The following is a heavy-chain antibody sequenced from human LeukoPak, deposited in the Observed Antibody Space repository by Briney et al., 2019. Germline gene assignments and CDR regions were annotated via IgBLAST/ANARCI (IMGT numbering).Heavy chain of an antibody. Sequence: GASVTVSCTPTGYSFTAYYIFWMRQAPGQGLECMGWINLYNGATKYAQRFQSRVTMTRDTSISTAYMELSRLRSDNTATYYCASWAGGNEPVASFDYWGQGTLVTVSS. V-gene: IGHV1-2*02. D-gene: IGHD1-14*01. CDR3: ASWAGGNEPVASFDY. J-gene: IGHJ4*02. CDR1: GYSFTAYY. CDR2: INLYNGAT.